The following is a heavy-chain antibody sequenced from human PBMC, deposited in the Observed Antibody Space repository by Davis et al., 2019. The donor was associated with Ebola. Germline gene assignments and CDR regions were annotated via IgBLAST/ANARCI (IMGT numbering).Heavy chain of an antibody. J-gene: IGHJ2*01. V-gene: IGHV3-9*01. CDR1: GFTFDDYA. CDR3: AKGYRQWLVSWYFDL. D-gene: IGHD6-19*01. CDR2: ISRNSGSI. Sequence: PGGSLRLSCAASGFTFDDYAMHWVRQAPGKGLEWVSGISRNSGSIGYADSVKGRFTISRDNAKNSLYLQMNSLRAEDTALYYCAKGYRQWLVSWYFDLWGRGTLVTVSS.